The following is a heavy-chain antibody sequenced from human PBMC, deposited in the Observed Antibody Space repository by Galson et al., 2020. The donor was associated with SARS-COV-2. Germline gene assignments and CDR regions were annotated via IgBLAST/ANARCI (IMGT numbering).Heavy chain of an antibody. CDR2: ISAYNGDT. CDR3: ARDIYYGSGIFDI. J-gene: IGHJ4*02. CDR1: GYTFTSYA. V-gene: IGHV1-18*01. Sequence: ASVKVSCKDSGYTFTSYAINWVRQAPGQGLEWLGWISAYNGDTNSAQKLQDRVTMTTDTAASTAYMELRSLRFDDTAVYYCARDIYYGSGIFDIWGQGTLVTVSS. D-gene: IGHD3-10*01.